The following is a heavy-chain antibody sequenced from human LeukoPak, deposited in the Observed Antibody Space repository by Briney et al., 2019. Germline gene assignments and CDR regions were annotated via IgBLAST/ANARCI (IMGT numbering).Heavy chain of an antibody. CDR1: GGSFSGYY. Sequence: PSETLSLTCAVYGGSFSGYYWSWIRQPPGKGLEWIGEINHSGSTNYNPSLKSRVTISVDTSKNQFSLKLSSVTAADTAVYYRARGPYYGSGSYPYWGQGTLVTVSS. CDR2: INHSGST. J-gene: IGHJ4*02. V-gene: IGHV4-34*01. CDR3: ARGPYYGSGSYPY. D-gene: IGHD3-10*01.